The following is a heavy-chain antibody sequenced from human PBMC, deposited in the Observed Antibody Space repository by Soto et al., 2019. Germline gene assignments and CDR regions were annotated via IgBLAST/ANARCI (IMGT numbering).Heavy chain of an antibody. CDR1: GFTFDDYG. V-gene: IGHV3-20*04. CDR3: ARGWSYGAFDI. D-gene: IGHD3-16*01. J-gene: IGHJ3*02. CDR2: VNWNGGST. Sequence: RPGGSLRLSCAASGFTFDDYGMSWARQAPGKGLEWVSGVNWNGGSTGYADSVKGRFTISRDNAKNSLYLQMNSLRAEDTAVYYCARGWSYGAFDIWGQGTMVTVSS.